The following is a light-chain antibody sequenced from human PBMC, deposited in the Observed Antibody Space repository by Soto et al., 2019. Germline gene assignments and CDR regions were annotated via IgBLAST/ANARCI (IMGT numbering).Light chain of an antibody. CDR1: ESISSH. V-gene: IGKV1-39*01. CDR3: QQSYRTPLN. J-gene: IGKJ4*01. CDR2: AAS. Sequence: DIQMTQSPSSLSASVGDRVTITCRASESISSHLNWYQQESGRAPQLLIHAASTLQSGVPSRFSGSGSGTDFTLTISNLQPEDFATYYCQQSYRTPLNFGGGTKVDIK.